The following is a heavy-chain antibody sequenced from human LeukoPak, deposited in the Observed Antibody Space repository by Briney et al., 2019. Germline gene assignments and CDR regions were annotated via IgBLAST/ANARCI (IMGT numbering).Heavy chain of an antibody. CDR2: IIPILGIA. J-gene: IGHJ4*02. CDR1: GGTFSSYA. Sequence: SVKVSCKASGGTFSSYAISCVRQAPGQGLEWMGRIIPILGIANYAQKFQGRVTITADKSTSTAYMELSSLRSEDTAVYYCARDDNWNVISNYWGQGTLVTVSS. V-gene: IGHV1-69*04. CDR3: ARDDNWNVISNY. D-gene: IGHD1-20*01.